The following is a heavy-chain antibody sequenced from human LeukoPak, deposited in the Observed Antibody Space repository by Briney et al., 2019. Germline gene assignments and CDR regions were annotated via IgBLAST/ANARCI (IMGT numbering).Heavy chain of an antibody. CDR3: ARTYYDFWSGPGGSYYFDY. V-gene: IGHV4-38-2*02. CDR2: IYHSGST. CDR1: GYSISSGYY. J-gene: IGHJ4*01. D-gene: IGHD3-3*01. Sequence: SETLSLTCTVSGYSISSGYYWGWIRQPPGKGLEWIGSIYHSGSTYYNPSLKSRVTISVDTSKNQFSLKLSSVTAADTAVYYCARTYYDFWSGPGGSYYFDYWGQEPWSPSPQ.